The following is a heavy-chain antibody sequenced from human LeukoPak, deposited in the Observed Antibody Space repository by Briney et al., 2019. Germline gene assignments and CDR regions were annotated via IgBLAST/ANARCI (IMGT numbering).Heavy chain of an antibody. Sequence: ETLSLTCTVSGGPISSGDYYWSWVRQGPGKGLEWVSAISGSGDNTYYADSVRDRFTISRDSSKNTLYLQMDSLRAEDTAVYYCAKDRRAMIIPTGGFDWGQGTLVTVSS. J-gene: IGHJ4*02. CDR2: ISGSGDNT. V-gene: IGHV3-23*01. CDR1: GGPISSGDYY. D-gene: IGHD3-22*01. CDR3: AKDRRAMIIPTGGFD.